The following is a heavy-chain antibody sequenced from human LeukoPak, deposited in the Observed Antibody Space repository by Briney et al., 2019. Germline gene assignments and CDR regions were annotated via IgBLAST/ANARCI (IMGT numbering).Heavy chain of an antibody. CDR1: GGSISSGSYY. CDR3: ARQTGSGLFILP. CDR2: IYTSGST. D-gene: IGHD3/OR15-3a*01. Sequence: SETLSLTCTVSGGSISSGSYYWSWIRQPAGKGLEWIGRIYTSGSTNYNPSLKSRVTISVDTSKNQFSLRLSSVTAADTAVYYCARQTGSGLFILPGGQGTLVTVSS. V-gene: IGHV4-61*02. J-gene: IGHJ4*02.